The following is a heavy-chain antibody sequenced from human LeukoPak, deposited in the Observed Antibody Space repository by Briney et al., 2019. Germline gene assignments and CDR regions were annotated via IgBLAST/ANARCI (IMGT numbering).Heavy chain of an antibody. CDR3: AKDGKPGDGYPGDYFDY. V-gene: IGHV3-30*02. D-gene: IGHD5-24*01. CDR1: GFSFNTYS. Sequence: GGSLRLSCTTSGFSFNTYSMSWVRQAPGKGLEWVAFIRYDGSNKYYADSVKGRFTISRDNSKNTLYLQMISLRAEDTAVYYCAKDGKPGDGYPGDYFDYWGQGTLVTVSS. J-gene: IGHJ4*02. CDR2: IRYDGSNK.